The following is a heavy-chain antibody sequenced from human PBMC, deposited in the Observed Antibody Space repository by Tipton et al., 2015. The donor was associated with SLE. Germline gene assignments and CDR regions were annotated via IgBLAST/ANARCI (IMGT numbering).Heavy chain of an antibody. D-gene: IGHD3-16*02. CDR1: GLALRSHE. Sequence: SLRLSCAASGLALRSHEMNWVRQAPGRGLEWVSYSNTDGSLVAYADSVKGRFTISRDNSKNTLYLQINSLRAEDTAVYYCARGGGVITFGGVIASVGWYFDLWGRGTLVTVSS. J-gene: IGHJ2*01. CDR3: ARGGGVITFGGVIASVGWYFDL. V-gene: IGHV3-48*03. CDR2: SNTDGSLV.